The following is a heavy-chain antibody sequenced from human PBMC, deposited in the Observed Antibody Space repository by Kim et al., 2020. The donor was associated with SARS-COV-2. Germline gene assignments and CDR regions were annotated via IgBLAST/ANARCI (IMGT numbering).Heavy chain of an antibody. Sequence: GGSLRLSCTASGFTFGDYAMSWVRQAPGKGLEWVGFIRSKAYGGTTEYAASVKGRFTISRDDSKSIAYLQMNSLKTEDTAVYYCTTLMAYCGGDCYSDSDYWGQGTLVTVSS. D-gene: IGHD2-21*02. CDR3: TTLMAYCGGDCYSDSDY. V-gene: IGHV3-49*04. CDR2: IRSKAYGGTT. CDR1: GFTFGDYA. J-gene: IGHJ4*02.